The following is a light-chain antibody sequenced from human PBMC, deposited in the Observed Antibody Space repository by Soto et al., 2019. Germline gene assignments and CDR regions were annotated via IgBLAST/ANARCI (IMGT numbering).Light chain of an antibody. J-gene: IGLJ1*01. CDR3: CAYAGGSYV. Sequence: QSVLTQPRSVSGSPGQSVAISCTGTSSDVGGYNYVSWYQQHPGKAPKLMIYDVSKRPSGVPDRFSVSKSGNTSSLTISGLQAEDEADYYCCAYAGGSYVFGTGTKLTVL. CDR2: DVS. V-gene: IGLV2-11*01. CDR1: SSDVGGYNY.